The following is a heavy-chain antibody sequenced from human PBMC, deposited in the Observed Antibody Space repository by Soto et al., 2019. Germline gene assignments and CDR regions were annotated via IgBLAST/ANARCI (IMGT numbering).Heavy chain of an antibody. Sequence: QVQLVESGGGVVQPGRSLRLSCAASGFTFSSYGMHWVRQAPGKGLEWVAVIWYDGSNKYYADSVKGRFTISRDNSKNTLYLQMNSLRAEDTAVYYCARGGGSGYYFDYWGQGTLVTVSS. D-gene: IGHD3-22*01. CDR2: IWYDGSNK. CDR3: ARGGGSGYYFDY. V-gene: IGHV3-33*01. J-gene: IGHJ4*02. CDR1: GFTFSSYG.